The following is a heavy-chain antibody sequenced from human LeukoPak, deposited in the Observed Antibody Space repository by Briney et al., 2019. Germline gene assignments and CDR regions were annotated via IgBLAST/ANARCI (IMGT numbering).Heavy chain of an antibody. Sequence: GGSLRLSCAASGFTFSSYSMNWVRQTPGKGLEWVSYISSSSSTIYYADSVKGRFTISRDNSKKTLYLQMNSLRAEDTAVYYCARVFGSGSPLDYWGQGTLATVSS. J-gene: IGHJ4*02. D-gene: IGHD3-10*01. CDR3: ARVFGSGSPLDY. CDR2: ISSSSSTI. CDR1: GFTFSSYS. V-gene: IGHV3-48*01.